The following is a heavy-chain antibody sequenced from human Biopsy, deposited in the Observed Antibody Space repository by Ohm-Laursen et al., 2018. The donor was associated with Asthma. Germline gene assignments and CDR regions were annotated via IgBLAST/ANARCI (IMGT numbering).Heavy chain of an antibody. CDR1: PGSFSGFF. Sequence: SETLSLICDVYPGSFSGFFWTWIRQSPAKGLEWIGDPNERGVTSINPSVKSGVIISIDTVWNRVSLKLTSVTVADTAVYYCARGQELDVWGQGTTVTVSS. CDR2: PNERGVT. V-gene: IGHV4-34*01. CDR3: ARGQELDV. J-gene: IGHJ6*02.